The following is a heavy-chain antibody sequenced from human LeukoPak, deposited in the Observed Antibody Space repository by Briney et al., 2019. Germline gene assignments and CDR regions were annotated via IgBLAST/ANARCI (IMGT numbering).Heavy chain of an antibody. CDR3: ATRLVLGWYSSGWYLEY. D-gene: IGHD6-19*01. CDR2: VSGTGSST. V-gene: IGHV3-23*01. J-gene: IGHJ4*02. CDR1: GFTFSSYG. Sequence: GGSLRLSCAASGFTFSSYGMSWVRQAPGKGLGWVSAVSGTGSSTYYADSVKGRFTISRDNSKNMLYLQMNSLRAEDTAVYYCATRLVLGWYSSGWYLEYWGQGTLVTVSS.